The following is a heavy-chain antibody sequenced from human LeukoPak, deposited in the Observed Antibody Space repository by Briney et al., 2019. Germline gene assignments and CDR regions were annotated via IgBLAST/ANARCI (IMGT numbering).Heavy chain of an antibody. CDR3: ASFVSGSYYYY. Sequence: SVKVSCKASAGTFSSYALSWVRQTPGHGLEWMGRIIPILGIANYAQKFQGRVTITADKSTSTACMELSSLRSEDTAVYYCASFVSGSYYYYWGQGTLVTVSS. D-gene: IGHD1-26*01. CDR1: AGTFSSYA. V-gene: IGHV1-69*04. J-gene: IGHJ4*02. CDR2: IIPILGIA.